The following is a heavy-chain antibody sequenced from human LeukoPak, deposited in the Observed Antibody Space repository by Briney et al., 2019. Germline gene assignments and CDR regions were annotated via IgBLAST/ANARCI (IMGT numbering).Heavy chain of an antibody. CDR3: ARAGSYYVKEVNLEEVYDAFDI. Sequence: ASVKVSCKASGYTFTSYGISWVRQAPGQGLEWMGWISAYNGNTNYAQKLQGRVTITRDTSASIAYMELSSLRSEDMAVYYCARAGSYYVKEVNLEEVYDAFDIWGQGTMVTVSS. D-gene: IGHD1-26*01. V-gene: IGHV1-18*03. J-gene: IGHJ3*02. CDR2: ISAYNGNT. CDR1: GYTFTSYG.